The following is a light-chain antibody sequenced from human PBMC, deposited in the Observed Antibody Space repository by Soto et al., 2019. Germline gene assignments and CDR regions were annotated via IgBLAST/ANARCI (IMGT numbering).Light chain of an antibody. V-gene: IGKV3-20*01. J-gene: IGKJ1*01. CDR2: GAS. CDR1: QSISSSY. CDR3: QQYGSSPGT. Sequence: EIVLTQSPDTLSLSPGERATLSCRASQSISSSYLAWHQQKPGQAPRLLIYGASSRATGIPHRFSGSGSGTDFTLTISRLEPEDFAVYYCQQYGSSPGTFGQGTKVEIK.